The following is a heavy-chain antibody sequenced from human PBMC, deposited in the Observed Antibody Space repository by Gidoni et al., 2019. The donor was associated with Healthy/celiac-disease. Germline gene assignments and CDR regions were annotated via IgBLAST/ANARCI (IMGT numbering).Heavy chain of an antibody. CDR1: GGTFSSYA. CDR3: ARLGYCSGGSCPSYYYMDV. J-gene: IGHJ6*03. D-gene: IGHD2-15*01. CDR2: IIPIFGTA. V-gene: IGHV1-69*06. Sequence: QVQLVQSGAEVKKPGSSVKVSCKASGGTFSSYAISCVRQAPGQGLEWMGGIIPIFGTANYAQKFQGRVTITADKSTSTAYMELSSLRSEDTAVYYCARLGYCSGGSCPSYYYMDVWGKGTTVTVSS.